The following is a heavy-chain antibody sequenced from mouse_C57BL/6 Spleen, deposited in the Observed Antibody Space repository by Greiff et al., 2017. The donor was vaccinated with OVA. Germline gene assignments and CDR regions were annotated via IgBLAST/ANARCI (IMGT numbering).Heavy chain of an antibody. Sequence: EVQLQQSGPELVKPGASVKISCKASGYTFTDYYMNWVKQSHGKSLEWIGDINPNNGGTSYNQKFKGKATLTVDKSSSTAYMELRSLTSEDSAVYYCARIYYYPRWYFDVWGTGTTVTVSS. V-gene: IGHV1-26*01. D-gene: IGHD1-1*01. CDR2: INPNNGGT. CDR1: GYTFTDYY. J-gene: IGHJ1*03. CDR3: ARIYYYPRWYFDV.